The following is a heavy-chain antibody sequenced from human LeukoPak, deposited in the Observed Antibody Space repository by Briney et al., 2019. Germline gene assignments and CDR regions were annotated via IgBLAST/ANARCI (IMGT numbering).Heavy chain of an antibody. Sequence: GGSLRLSCAASGFNFNNYAMHWVRQAPGKGLEWVAVISHDERNKYYADSVKGRFIISRDNSKSTLYLQMNSLRAEDTAVYYCARGGYHAYYLDYWGQGSLVTVSS. J-gene: IGHJ4*02. CDR3: ARGGYHAYYLDY. D-gene: IGHD5-18*01. CDR1: GFNFNNYA. V-gene: IGHV3-30*04. CDR2: ISHDERNK.